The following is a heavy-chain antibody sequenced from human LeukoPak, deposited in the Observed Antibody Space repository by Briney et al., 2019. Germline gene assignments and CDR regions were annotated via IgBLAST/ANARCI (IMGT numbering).Heavy chain of an antibody. D-gene: IGHD3-3*01. V-gene: IGHV3-21*01. J-gene: IGHJ6*02. CDR2: ISRSSTYI. CDR3: AREVRSLEWTIYYYYYYGMDV. CDR1: GFTFSSYS. Sequence: GGSLRLSCAASGFTFSSYSMNWVRQAPGKGLEWVSSISRSSTYIYYADSVKGRFTISRDNAKNSLYLQMNSLRAEDTAVYYCAREVRSLEWTIYYYYYYGMDVWGQGTTVTVSS.